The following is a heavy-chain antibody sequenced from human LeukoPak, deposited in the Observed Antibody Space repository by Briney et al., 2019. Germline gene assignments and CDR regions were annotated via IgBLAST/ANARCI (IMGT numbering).Heavy chain of an antibody. CDR2: IYNSGST. D-gene: IGHD2-2*01. J-gene: IGHJ5*02. CDR1: GGSISTYY. V-gene: IGHV4-59*08. CDR3: ARRWSCSRTSCLNWFDP. Sequence: PSETLSLTCTVSGGSISTYYWSWIRKPPGKGLEWIGHIYNSGSTNYSPSLKSRVTISVDTSKNQFSLKLSSVTAAGTAVYYCARRWSCSRTSCLNWFDPWGQGTLVTVSS.